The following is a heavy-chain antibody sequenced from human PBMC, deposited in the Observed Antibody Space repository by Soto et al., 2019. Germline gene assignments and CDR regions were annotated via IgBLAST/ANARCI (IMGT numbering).Heavy chain of an antibody. CDR3: ARDLDGLHDDTSGPFPRPG. CDR2: IHSSGSI. Sequence: LSLTCTVSGGSISSDDYYWSWIRQAPGRGLEWIGYIHSSGSIYYNPSLKSRATMSIDTAGDQFSLKVSSVTVADTAVYYCARDLDGLHDDTSGPFPRPGWGQGTLVTVSS. J-gene: IGHJ1*01. D-gene: IGHD3-22*01. V-gene: IGHV4-30-4*01. CDR1: GGSISSDDYY.